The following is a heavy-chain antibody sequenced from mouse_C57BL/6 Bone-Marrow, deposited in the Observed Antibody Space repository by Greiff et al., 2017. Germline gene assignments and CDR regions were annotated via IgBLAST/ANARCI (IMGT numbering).Heavy chain of an antibody. CDR2: IYPRSGNT. D-gene: IGHD1-1*01. J-gene: IGHJ4*01. V-gene: IGHV1-81*01. Sequence: QVHVKQSGAELARPGASVKLSCKASGYTFTSYGVSWVKQRTGQGLEWIGEIYPRSGNTYYNEKFKGKATLTADKSSSTAYMELRSLTSEDSAVYFCARVYYYGRSYAMDYWGQGTSVTVSS. CDR3: ARVYYYGRSYAMDY. CDR1: GYTFTSYG.